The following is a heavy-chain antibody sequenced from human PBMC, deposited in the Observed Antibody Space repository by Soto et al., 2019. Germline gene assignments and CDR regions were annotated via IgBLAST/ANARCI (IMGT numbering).Heavy chain of an antibody. D-gene: IGHD5-18*01. CDR3: AREHVDTAMVSGVWFDP. J-gene: IGHJ5*02. Sequence: TLSLTCAVSGGSISSGGYSWSWIRQPPGKGLEWIGYIYHSGSTYYNPSLKSRVTISVDRSKNQFSLKLSSVTAADTAVYYCAREHVDTAMVSGVWFDPWGQGTLVTVSS. CDR1: GGSISSGGYS. V-gene: IGHV4-30-2*01. CDR2: IYHSGST.